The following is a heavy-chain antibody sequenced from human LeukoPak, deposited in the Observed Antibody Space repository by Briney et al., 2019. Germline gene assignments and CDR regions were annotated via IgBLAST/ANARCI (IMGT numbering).Heavy chain of an antibody. CDR3: AAYCSSTSCSAYDAFDI. J-gene: IGHJ3*02. Sequence: ASVKVSCKASSYTFTSYGISWVRQAPGQGLEWMGWISAYNGNTNYAQKLQGRVTMTTDTSTSTAYMELRSLRSDDTSVYYCAAYCSSTSCSAYDAFDIWGQGTMVTVSS. CDR2: ISAYNGNT. CDR1: SYTFTSYG. V-gene: IGHV1-18*01. D-gene: IGHD2-2*01.